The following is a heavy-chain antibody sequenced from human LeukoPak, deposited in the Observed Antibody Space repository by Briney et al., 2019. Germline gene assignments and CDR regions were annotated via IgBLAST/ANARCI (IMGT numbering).Heavy chain of an antibody. Sequence: PGGSLRLSCAASGFTFSSYWMNWARQSPGKGLELMATLKTDGSEKYYVDSVKGRFTVSRDNAKNSLYLQMDSLKAEDTATYYCARGPRGLDVWGQGTTVTVS. CDR3: ARGPRGLDV. CDR1: GFTFSSYW. V-gene: IGHV3-7*03. J-gene: IGHJ6*02. CDR2: LKTDGSEK.